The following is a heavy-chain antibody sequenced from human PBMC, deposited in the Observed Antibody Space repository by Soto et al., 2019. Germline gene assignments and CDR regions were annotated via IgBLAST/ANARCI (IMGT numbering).Heavy chain of an antibody. D-gene: IGHD2-15*01. J-gene: IGHJ4*02. V-gene: IGHV4-39*01. CDR2: MYYSGSA. CDR1: GGSISSISDY. Sequence: QLQLQESGPGLVKPSETLSLTCTVSGGSISSISDYWGWIRQPPGKGLEWIGSMYYSGSAYYNPSLERRVTISVDTSKNQFSLKLAYVTAADTAVYYCARHVQETGYCSACTCSRFDYWGQGTQVTVSS. CDR3: ARHVQETGYCSACTCSRFDY.